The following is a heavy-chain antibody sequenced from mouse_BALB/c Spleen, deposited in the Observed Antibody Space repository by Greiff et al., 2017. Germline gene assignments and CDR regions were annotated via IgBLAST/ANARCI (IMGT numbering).Heavy chain of an antibody. D-gene: IGHD2-3*01. CDR2: ISYSGST. J-gene: IGHJ4*01. CDR1: GYSITSDYA. Sequence: ESGPGLVKPSQSLSLTCTVTGYSITSDYAWNWIRQFPGNKLKWMGYISYSGSTSYNPSLKSRISITRDTSKNQFFLQLNSVTTEDTATYYCANYDGYYGKAMDYWGQGTSVTVSS. CDR3: ANYDGYYGKAMDY. V-gene: IGHV3-2*02.